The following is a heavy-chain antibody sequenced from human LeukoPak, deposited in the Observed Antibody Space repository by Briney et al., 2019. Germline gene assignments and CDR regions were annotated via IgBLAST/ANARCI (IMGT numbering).Heavy chain of an antibody. V-gene: IGHV4-30-2*01. D-gene: IGHD6-13*01. CDR1: GGSTSSGGYS. CDR3: ARAAAAGGWFDP. Sequence: SQTLSLTCAVSGGSTSSGGYSWSWIRQPPGKGLEWIGYIYHGGSTYYNPSLKSRVTISVDRSKNQFSLKLSSVTAADTAVYYCARAAAAGGWFDPWGQGTLVTVSS. J-gene: IGHJ5*02. CDR2: IYHGGST.